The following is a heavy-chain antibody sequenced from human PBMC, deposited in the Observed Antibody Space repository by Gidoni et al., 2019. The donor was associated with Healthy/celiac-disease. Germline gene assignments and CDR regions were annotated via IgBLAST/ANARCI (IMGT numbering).Heavy chain of an antibody. CDR1: GFTFSSYG. J-gene: IGHJ4*02. CDR3: ARDVLGAAYDSSGYYSF. D-gene: IGHD3-22*01. CDR2: IWYDGSNK. V-gene: IGHV3-33*01. Sequence: QVQLVESGGGVVQPGRSLRLSCAASGFTFSSYGMPWVRQAPGKGLEWVAVIWYDGSNKYYADSVKGRFTISRDKSKNTLYLQMNSLRAGDTAVYYCARDVLGAAYDSSGYYSFWGQGTLVTVSS.